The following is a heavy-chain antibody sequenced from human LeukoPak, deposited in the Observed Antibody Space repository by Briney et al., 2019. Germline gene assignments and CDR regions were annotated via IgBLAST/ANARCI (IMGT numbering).Heavy chain of an antibody. CDR2: IYHSGST. D-gene: IGHD3-16*01. V-gene: IGHV4-4*02. Sequence: SGTLSLTCAVSGGSISSSNWWSWVRQPPGKGLEWIGEIYHSGSTNYNPSLKSRVTISVDTSKNQFSLKLSSVTAADTAVYYCARVPKGGASYYFDYWGQGTLVTVSS. J-gene: IGHJ4*02. CDR1: GGSISSSNW. CDR3: ARVPKGGASYYFDY.